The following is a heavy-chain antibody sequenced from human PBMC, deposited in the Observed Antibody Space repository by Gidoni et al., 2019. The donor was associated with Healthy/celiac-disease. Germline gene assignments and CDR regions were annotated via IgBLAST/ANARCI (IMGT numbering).Heavy chain of an antibody. Sequence: QVQLVQSGAEVKKPGASVKVSCKASGYTFTGYYMHWVRQAPGQGLEWMGWINPNSGGTNYAQKFQGWVTMTRDTSISTAYMELSRLRSDDTAVYYCAREGGYCSSTSCYGNYYYGMDVWGQGTTVTVSS. D-gene: IGHD2-2*01. CDR1: GYTFTGYY. CDR3: AREGGYCSSTSCYGNYYYGMDV. V-gene: IGHV1-2*04. J-gene: IGHJ6*02. CDR2: INPNSGGT.